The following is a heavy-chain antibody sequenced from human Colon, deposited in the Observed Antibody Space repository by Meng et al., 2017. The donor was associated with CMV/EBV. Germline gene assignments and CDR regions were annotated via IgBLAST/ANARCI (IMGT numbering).Heavy chain of an antibody. Sequence: GESLNISCAASGFISRNFVMTWVRQAPGKGLEWVASISGSGGTRDYADSVKGRFSMSRDNSENTMSLQMTSLRDEDTAVYYCAKDLLREIVPAALVLDVWGQGTTVTVSS. D-gene: IGHD2-2*01. CDR3: AKDLLREIVPAALVLDV. CDR2: ISGSGGTR. J-gene: IGHJ6*02. CDR1: GFISRNFV. V-gene: IGHV3-23*01.